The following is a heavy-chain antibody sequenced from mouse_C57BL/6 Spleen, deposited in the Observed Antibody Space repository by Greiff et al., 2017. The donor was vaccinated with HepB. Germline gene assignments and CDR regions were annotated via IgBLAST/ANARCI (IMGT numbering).Heavy chain of an antibody. CDR1: GFTFSSYT. CDR2: ISGGGGNT. V-gene: IGHV5-9*01. CDR3: ARLGLPYAMDY. J-gene: IGHJ4*01. Sequence: EVQRVESGGGLVKPGGSLKLSCAASGFTFSSYTMSWVRQTPEKRLEWVATISGGGGNTYYPDSVKGRFTISRDNAKNTLYLQMSSLRSEDTALYYCARLGLPYAMDYWGQGTSVTVSS. D-gene: IGHD4-1*01.